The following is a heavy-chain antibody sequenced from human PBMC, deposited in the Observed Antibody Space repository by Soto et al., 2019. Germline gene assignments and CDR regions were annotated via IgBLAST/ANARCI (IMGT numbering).Heavy chain of an antibody. D-gene: IGHD2-2*01. Sequence: QIQLVQSGAEVQKPGASVKVSCKASGYTFTSFIITWVRQAPGQGLEWMGWISVYNGNITYAQRFQGRVALTTDTSTSTASMELRSLRSDDTAVYYCARAGYVEYGMDVWGQGNTVTVSS. J-gene: IGHJ6*02. CDR3: ARAGYVEYGMDV. V-gene: IGHV1-18*01. CDR1: GYTFTSFI. CDR2: ISVYNGNI.